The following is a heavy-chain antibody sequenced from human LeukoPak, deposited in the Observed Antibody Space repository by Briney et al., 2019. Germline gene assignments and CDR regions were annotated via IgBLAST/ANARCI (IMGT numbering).Heavy chain of an antibody. D-gene: IGHD6-19*01. CDR2: IYTTGST. CDR3: ARGDSSGWWDFDY. V-gene: IGHV4-4*07. CDR1: GGSINNYY. J-gene: IGHJ4*02. Sequence: SETLSLTGTVSGGSINNYYWSWIRQPAGKGLEWIGRIYTTGSTNYNPSLKSRVTMSVDTSKNQFSLKLSSVTAADTAVYFCARGDSSGWWDFDYWGQGTLVTVSS.